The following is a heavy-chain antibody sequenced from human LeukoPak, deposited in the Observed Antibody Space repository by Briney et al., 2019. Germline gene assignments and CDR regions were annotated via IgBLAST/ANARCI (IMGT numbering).Heavy chain of an antibody. Sequence: SQTLSLTCAVSGASVNTGTYFWNWVRQPAGKALEWIGRFHTSEGTHYNPSLESRVTISVDTSKNHFSLEMTSVTAADSAVYYCASTVFGVTYNWLDPWGQGTLVTVSS. CDR3: ASTVFGVTYNWLDP. CDR1: GASVNTGTYF. V-gene: IGHV4-61*02. CDR2: FHTSEGT. D-gene: IGHD3-3*01. J-gene: IGHJ5*02.